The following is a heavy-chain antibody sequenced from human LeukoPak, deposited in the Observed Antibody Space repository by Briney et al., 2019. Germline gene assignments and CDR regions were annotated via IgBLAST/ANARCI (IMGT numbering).Heavy chain of an antibody. D-gene: IGHD7-27*01. CDR2: INPKSGGT. J-gene: IGHJ4*02. CDR3: AGDLASTPHWELDY. V-gene: IGHV1-2*06. Sequence: GASVKVSCKASGYIFTDYYIHWVRQSHAQGLEWMGRINPKSGGTDDAQDFQGRVTMTRDSSINTVHLYLSSLTSDDTAVYYCAGDLASTPHWELDYWGQGSPVTVSP. CDR1: GYIFTDYY.